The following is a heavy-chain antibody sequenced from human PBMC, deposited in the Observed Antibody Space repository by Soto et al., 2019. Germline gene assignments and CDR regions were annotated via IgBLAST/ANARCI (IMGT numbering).Heavy chain of an antibody. D-gene: IGHD6-13*01. V-gene: IGHV3-7*01. CDR2: IKQDGSEK. Sequence: EVQLVESGGGVVQPGGSLRLSCAASGFTFSSYWMSWVRQAPGKGLEWVANIKQDGSEKYYVDSVKGRFTISRDNAKNSLYLQMNSLRAEDTAVYYCARGGSSWYRGFDYWGQGTLVTVSS. J-gene: IGHJ4*02. CDR3: ARGGSSWYRGFDY. CDR1: GFTFSSYW.